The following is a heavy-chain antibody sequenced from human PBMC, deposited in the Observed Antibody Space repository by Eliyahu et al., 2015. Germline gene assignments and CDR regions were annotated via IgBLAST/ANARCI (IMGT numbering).Heavy chain of an antibody. CDR1: GGSISSYY. V-gene: IGHV4-59*08. CDR2: IYYSGST. CDR3: ARHSRLTGDPERAFDI. D-gene: IGHD7-27*01. Sequence: QVQLQESGPGLVKPSETLSLTCPVSGGSISSYYWSWIRQPPGKGLEWIGYIYYSGSTNYNPSLKSRVTISVDTSKNQFSLKLSSVTAADTAVYYCARHSRLTGDPERAFDIWGQGTMVTVSS. J-gene: IGHJ3*02.